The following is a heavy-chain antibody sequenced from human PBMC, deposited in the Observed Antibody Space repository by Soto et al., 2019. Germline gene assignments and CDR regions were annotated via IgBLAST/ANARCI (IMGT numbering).Heavy chain of an antibody. D-gene: IGHD3-16*01. V-gene: IGHV4-61*01. CDR3: ARDPGRDDYIWGSYAAYYFDY. Sequence: SETLSLTCTVSGGSSSSTSDYWSWIRQPPGKGLEWIGYIYYSGSTNYNPSLKSRVTISVDTSKNQFSLKLSSVTAADTAVYYCARDPGRDDYIWGSYAAYYFDYWGQGTLVTVSS. CDR2: IYYSGST. CDR1: GGSSSSTSDY. J-gene: IGHJ4*02.